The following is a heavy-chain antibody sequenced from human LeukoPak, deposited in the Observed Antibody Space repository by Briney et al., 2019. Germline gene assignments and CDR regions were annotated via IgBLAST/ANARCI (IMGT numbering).Heavy chain of an antibody. CDR1: GGTFSSYA. J-gene: IGHJ6*03. CDR2: FDPEDGET. D-gene: IGHD1-26*01. V-gene: IGHV1-24*01. Sequence: ASVKVSCKASGGTFSSYAISWVRQAPGKGLEWMGGFDPEDGETIYAQKFQGRVTMTEDTSTDTAYMELSSLRSEDTAVYYCATGSVGWELSYYYYMDVWGKGTTVTVSS. CDR3: ATGSVGWELSYYYYMDV.